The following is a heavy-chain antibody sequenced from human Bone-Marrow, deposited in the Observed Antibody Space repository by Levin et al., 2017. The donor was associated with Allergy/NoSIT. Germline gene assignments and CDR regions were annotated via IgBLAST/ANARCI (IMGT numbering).Heavy chain of an antibody. V-gene: IGHV1-2*02. CDR3: SATYYYGMDV. CDR2: INPDSGDT. Sequence: ASVKVSCKASGYSFKYYYIHWVRQAPGQGLEWMGWINPDSGDTNYAPKFQARVTMTRDTSITTAYMELRRLTYDDTAVYFCSATYYYGMDVWGRGTTVTVS. J-gene: IGHJ6*02. CDR1: GYSFKYYY.